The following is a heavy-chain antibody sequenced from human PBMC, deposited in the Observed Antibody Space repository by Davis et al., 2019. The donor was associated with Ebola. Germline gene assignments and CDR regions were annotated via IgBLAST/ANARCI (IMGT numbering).Heavy chain of an antibody. D-gene: IGHD3-10*01. CDR2: IYPGDSDT. V-gene: IGHV5-51*01. J-gene: IGHJ5*02. CDR1: GYSFTSYW. Sequence: GESLKISCKGSGYSFTSYWIGWVRLMPGKGLEWMGIIYPGDSDTRYSPSFQGQVTISADKSISTAYLQWSSLKASDTAMYYCARGLWYYGSGSYSPNWFDPWGQGTLVTVSS. CDR3: ARGLWYYGSGSYSPNWFDP.